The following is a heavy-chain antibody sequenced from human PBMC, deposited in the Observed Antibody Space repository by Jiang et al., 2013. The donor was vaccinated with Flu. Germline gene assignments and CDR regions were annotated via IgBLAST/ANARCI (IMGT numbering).Heavy chain of an antibody. CDR3: ARFFGGVPDY. J-gene: IGHJ4*02. CDR1: GYSISSGYY. Sequence: GPGLVKPSETLSLTCTVSGYSISSGYYWGWIRQPPGKGLEWIGSIYHSGSTYYNPSLKSRVTISVDTSKNQFSLNLSSVTAADTAVYYCARFFGGVPDYWGQGTLVTVSS. CDR2: IYHSGST. V-gene: IGHV4-38-2*02. D-gene: IGHD3-16*01.